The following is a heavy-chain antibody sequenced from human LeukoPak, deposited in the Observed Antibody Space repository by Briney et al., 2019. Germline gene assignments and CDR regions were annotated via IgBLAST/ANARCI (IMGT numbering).Heavy chain of an antibody. J-gene: IGHJ6*03. CDR2: IYYSGST. D-gene: IGHD1-7*01. CDR1: GFTFSSYW. CDR3: ARVTGTTHYYYYMDV. Sequence: GSLRLSCAASGFTFSSYWMSWIRQPPGKGLEWIGYIYYSGSTNYNPSLKSRVTISVDTSKNQFSLKLSSVTAADTAVYYCARVTGTTHYYYYMDVWGKGTTVTVSS. V-gene: IGHV4-59*01.